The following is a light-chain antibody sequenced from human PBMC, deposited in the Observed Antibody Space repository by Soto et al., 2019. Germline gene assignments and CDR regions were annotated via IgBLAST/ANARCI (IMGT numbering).Light chain of an antibody. CDR1: SSNIGAGYD. Sequence: QSVLTKPPSVSGAPGQRVTISCTGSSSNIGAGYDVHWYQQLPGTAPKLLIYGNSNRPSGVPDRFSGSKSGTSASLAITGLQDEDEADYYCQSYDSSLSGSVVFGGGTKLTVL. V-gene: IGLV1-40*01. J-gene: IGLJ2*01. CDR2: GNS. CDR3: QSYDSSLSGSVV.